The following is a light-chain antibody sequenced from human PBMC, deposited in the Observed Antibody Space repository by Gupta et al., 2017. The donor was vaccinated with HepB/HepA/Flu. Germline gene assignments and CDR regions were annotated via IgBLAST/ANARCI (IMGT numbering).Light chain of an antibody. Sequence: LVLPQSPSASASLGASVKLTCTLSSGHSSYAIAWHQQQPEKGPRYLMKFKSDGSHSKGDGIPDRFSAASSGAERYLTISRRQAEDEAEYYCQTWGTESRGFGGGTKLNVL. CDR3: QTWGTESRG. CDR1: SGHSSYA. V-gene: IGLV4-69*01. CDR2: FKSDGSH. J-gene: IGLJ3*02.